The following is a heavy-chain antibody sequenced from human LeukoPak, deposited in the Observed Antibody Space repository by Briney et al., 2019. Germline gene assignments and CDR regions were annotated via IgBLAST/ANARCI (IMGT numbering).Heavy chain of an antibody. CDR1: GGSISSSSYY. D-gene: IGHD3-3*01. CDR3: ARGLSQGGAPRKFWSGYPDYYYYYMDV. V-gene: IGHV4-39*07. Sequence: KPSETLSLTCTVSGGSISSSSYYWGWIRQPPGKGLEWIGSIYYSGSTYYNPSLKSRVTISVDTSKNQFSLKLSSVTAADTAVYYCARGLSQGGAPRKFWSGYPDYYYYYMDVWGKGTTVTVSS. CDR2: IYYSGST. J-gene: IGHJ6*03.